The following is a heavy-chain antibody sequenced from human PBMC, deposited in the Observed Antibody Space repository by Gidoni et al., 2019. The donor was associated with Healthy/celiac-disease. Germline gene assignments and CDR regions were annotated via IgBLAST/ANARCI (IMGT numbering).Heavy chain of an antibody. CDR2: INAGNGNT. J-gene: IGHJ3*02. CDR3: ARAMKYNWNYARGDAFDI. D-gene: IGHD1-7*01. CDR1: GYTFTSYA. V-gene: IGHV1-3*01. Sequence: QVQLVQSGAEVKKPGASVKVSCKASGYTFTSYAMHWVRQAPGQRLEWMGWINAGNGNTKYSQKFQGRVTITRDTSASTAYMELSSLRSEDTAVYYCARAMKYNWNYARGDAFDIWGQGTMVTVSS.